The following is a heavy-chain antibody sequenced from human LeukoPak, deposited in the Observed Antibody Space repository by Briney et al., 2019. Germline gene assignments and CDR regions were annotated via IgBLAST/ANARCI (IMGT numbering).Heavy chain of an antibody. J-gene: IGHJ4*02. CDR3: ARTRYYYDSSGYLY. V-gene: IGHV4-61*02. D-gene: IGHD3-22*01. CDR2: IYTSGST. Sequence: SETLSLTCTVSGGSISSGSYYWNWIRQPAGKGLEWIGRIYTSGSTNYNPSLKSRVTISVDTSKNQFSLKLSSVTAADTAVYYCARTRYYYDSSGYLYWGQGTLVTVSS. CDR1: GGSISSGSYY.